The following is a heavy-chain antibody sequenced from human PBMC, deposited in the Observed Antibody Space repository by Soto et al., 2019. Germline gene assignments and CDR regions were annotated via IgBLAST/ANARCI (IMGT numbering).Heavy chain of an antibody. V-gene: IGHV3-74*01. D-gene: IGHD3-16*02. CDR2: IKTDGSRT. CDR1: GFTFSNYW. J-gene: IGHJ4*02. CDR3: ARSYRDF. Sequence: GGSLRLSCAASGFTFSNYWMHWVRQAPGKGLVWVSRIKTDGSRTDYADSVKGRFTISRDNAKNILFLQMNSLRVDDTAVYYCARSYRDFWGQGTPVTVSS.